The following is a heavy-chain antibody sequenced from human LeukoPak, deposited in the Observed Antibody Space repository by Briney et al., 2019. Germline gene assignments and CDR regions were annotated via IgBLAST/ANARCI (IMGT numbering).Heavy chain of an antibody. CDR3: AKRPAGGAYYFDY. Sequence: GGSLRLSCAASGFDFSSFAISWVRQAPGRGLEWVSGISSSGHLAFYADSVQGRFSVSRDNSKNTLYLQMNSLRAEDTATYYCAKRPAGGAYYFDYWGQGTLVPVSS. CDR2: ISSSGHLA. J-gene: IGHJ4*02. D-gene: IGHD6-13*01. CDR1: GFDFSSFA. V-gene: IGHV3-23*01.